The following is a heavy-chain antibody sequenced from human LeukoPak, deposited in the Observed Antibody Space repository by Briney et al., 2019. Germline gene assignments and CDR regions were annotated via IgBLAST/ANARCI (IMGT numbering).Heavy chain of an antibody. CDR1: GFTFSNYY. J-gene: IGHJ6*02. V-gene: IGHV3-30-3*01. D-gene: IGHD2-15*01. CDR2: ISYDGTNK. CDR3: ARGGGRGCSGGSCPYGLDV. Sequence: TGGSLRLSCAASGFTFSNYYMSWIRQAPGKGLEGVAVISYDGTNKYYADSVKGRYTISRDNSKNTLYLQMNSLRSEDTAVYYCARGGGRGCSGGSCPYGLDVWGQGTTVTVSS.